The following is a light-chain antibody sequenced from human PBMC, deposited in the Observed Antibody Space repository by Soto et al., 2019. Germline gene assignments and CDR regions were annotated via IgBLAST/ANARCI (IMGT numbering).Light chain of an antibody. CDR1: SSDVGAYNY. CDR3: TSYAGTYRFFYV. J-gene: IGLJ1*01. Sequence: QSELTQPPSASGSPGQSVTISCTGTSSDVGAYNYVSWYQQLPGKAPKLIIYEVSKRPSGVPDRFSGSKSGNTASLTVSGLQAEDEADYYCTSYAGTYRFFYVSGTGTKLTDL. V-gene: IGLV2-8*01. CDR2: EVS.